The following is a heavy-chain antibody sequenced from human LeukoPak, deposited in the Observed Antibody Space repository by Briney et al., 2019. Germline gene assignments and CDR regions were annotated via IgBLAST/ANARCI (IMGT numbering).Heavy chain of an antibody. D-gene: IGHD3-10*01. CDR1: GGSISSSSYY. J-gene: IGHJ4*02. CDR2: IYYSGST. CDR3: ARGPYYGSGSYYNGGQSR. Sequence: SETLSLTCTVSGGSISSSSYYWGWIRQPPGTGLEWIGSIYYSGSTYYNPSLKSRVTISVDTSKNQFSLKLSSVTAADTAVYYCARGPYYGSGSYYNGGQSRWGQGTLVTVSS. V-gene: IGHV4-39*07.